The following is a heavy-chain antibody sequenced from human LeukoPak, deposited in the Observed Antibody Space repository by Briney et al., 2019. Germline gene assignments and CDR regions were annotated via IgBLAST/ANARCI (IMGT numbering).Heavy chain of an antibody. J-gene: IGHJ5*02. CDR1: GYTFINFG. V-gene: IGHV1-18*01. D-gene: IGHD2-21*01. Sequence: GASVTVSCKASGYTFINFGISWVRQAPGQGLEWMGWISAYNGDTKYAQKFQGRVTMTTDASTSTAYMELRSLRSDDTAVYYCARSGDSNWVDPWGQGTLVTVSS. CDR3: ARSGDSNWVDP. CDR2: ISAYNGDT.